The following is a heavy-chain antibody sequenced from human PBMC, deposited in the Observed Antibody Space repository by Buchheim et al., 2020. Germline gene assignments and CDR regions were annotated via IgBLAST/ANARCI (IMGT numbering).Heavy chain of an antibody. CDR2: INHSGST. CDR3: AGGGSSGWYSRSIWYFDL. V-gene: IGHV4-34*01. J-gene: IGHJ2*01. D-gene: IGHD6-19*01. Sequence: QVQLQQWGAGLLKPSETLSLTCAVYGGSFSGYYWSWIRQPPGKGLEWIGEINHSGSTNYNPSLKSRVTISVDTSKNQFSLKLSSVTAADTAVYYCAGGGSSGWYSRSIWYFDLWGRGTL. CDR1: GGSFSGYY.